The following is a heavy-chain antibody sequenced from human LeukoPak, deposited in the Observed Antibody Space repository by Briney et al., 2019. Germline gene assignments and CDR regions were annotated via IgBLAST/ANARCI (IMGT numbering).Heavy chain of an antibody. CDR3: ARALTYYYDSSGYYSYYYYYMDV. CDR2: ISTNTGNP. CDR1: GYTFTSYA. Sequence: GASVKVSCKASGYTFTSYAMNWVRQAPGQGLEWMGWISTNTGNPTYAQGFTGRFVFSLDTSVSTAYLQISSLKAEDTAVYYCARALTYYYDSSGYYSYYYYYMDVWGKGTTVTVSS. D-gene: IGHD3-22*01. J-gene: IGHJ6*03. V-gene: IGHV7-4-1*02.